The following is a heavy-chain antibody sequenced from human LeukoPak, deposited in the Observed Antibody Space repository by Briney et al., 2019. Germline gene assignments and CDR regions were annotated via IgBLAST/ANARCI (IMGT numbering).Heavy chain of an antibody. V-gene: IGHV5-51*01. Sequence: GESLKISCKGSGYSFTSYWIGWVRQMPGKGLEWMGIIYPGDSDTRYSPSFQGQVTISADKSISTAYLQWSSLKASDTAMYYCARLKPMVRGVMGSSYFDYWGQGTLVTVSS. D-gene: IGHD3-10*01. CDR3: ARLKPMVRGVMGSSYFDY. J-gene: IGHJ4*02. CDR2: IYPGDSDT. CDR1: GYSFTSYW.